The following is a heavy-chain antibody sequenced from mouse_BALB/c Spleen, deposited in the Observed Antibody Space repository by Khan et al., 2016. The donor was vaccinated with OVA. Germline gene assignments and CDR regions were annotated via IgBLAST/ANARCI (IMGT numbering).Heavy chain of an antibody. CDR2: ISSLAYSI. V-gene: IGHV5-15*02. Sequence: EVALVESGGGLVQPGGSRKLSCAASGFTFSDYGMEWVRQAPGKGPEWVAFISSLAYSIYYADTVTGRFTISSENAKNTLYLEMISLRSEDTAMYFCVRWTMDYWGQGTSVTVSS. CDR1: GFTFSDYG. J-gene: IGHJ4*01. CDR3: VRWTMDY.